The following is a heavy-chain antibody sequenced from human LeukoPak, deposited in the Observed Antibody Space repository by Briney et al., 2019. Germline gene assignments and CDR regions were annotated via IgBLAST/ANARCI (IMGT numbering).Heavy chain of an antibody. V-gene: IGHV4-38-2*01. Sequence: SETLSLTCAVSGYSISSGYYWGWIRQPPGKGLEWIGSIYHSGSTYYNPSLKSRVTISVGTSKNQFSLKLSSVTAADTAVYYCARVQLVYPYYYYYYMDVWGKGTTATVSS. CDR2: IYHSGST. D-gene: IGHD6-6*01. J-gene: IGHJ6*03. CDR3: ARVQLVYPYYYYYYMDV. CDR1: GYSISSGYY.